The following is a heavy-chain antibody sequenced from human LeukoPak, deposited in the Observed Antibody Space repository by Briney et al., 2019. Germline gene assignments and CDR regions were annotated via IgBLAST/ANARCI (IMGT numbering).Heavy chain of an antibody. D-gene: IGHD2-2*01. Sequence: SETLSLTCTVSGGSISIYYWSWIRQPPRKGLEWIGYINYSGSTNYNPSLKSRVTISVDRSKNQFSLKLSSVTAADTAVYYCARGRPVGYCSSTSCYVPFNYYYYMDVWGKGTTVTVSS. V-gene: IGHV4-59*12. CDR1: GGSISIYY. CDR2: INYSGST. CDR3: ARGRPVGYCSSTSCYVPFNYYYYMDV. J-gene: IGHJ6*03.